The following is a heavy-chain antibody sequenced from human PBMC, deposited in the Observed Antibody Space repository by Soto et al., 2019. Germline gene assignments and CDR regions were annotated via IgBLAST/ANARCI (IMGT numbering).Heavy chain of an antibody. Sequence: SETLSLTCAVYGGSFSGYYWSWIRQPPGKGLEWIGEINHSGSTYYNPSLKSRVTISVDTSKNQFSLKLSSVTAADTAVYYCARHLLELRPWYFDLWGRGTLVTVSS. V-gene: IGHV4-34*01. J-gene: IGHJ2*01. CDR1: GGSFSGYY. D-gene: IGHD1-7*01. CDR2: INHSGST. CDR3: ARHLLELRPWYFDL.